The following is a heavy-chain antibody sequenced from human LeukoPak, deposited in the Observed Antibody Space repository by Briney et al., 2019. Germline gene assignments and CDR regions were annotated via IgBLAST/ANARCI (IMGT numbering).Heavy chain of an antibody. CDR1: GFTFDDYA. D-gene: IGHD3-22*01. Sequence: PGRSLRLSCAASGFTFDDYAMHWVRQAPGKGLEWVSGISWHSGSIGYADSVKGRFTISRDNAKNSLYLQMNSLRAEDTALYYCAKDMYGDYYDSSGYYDYWGQGTLVTVSS. J-gene: IGHJ4*02. CDR3: AKDMYGDYYDSSGYYDY. V-gene: IGHV3-9*01. CDR2: ISWHSGSI.